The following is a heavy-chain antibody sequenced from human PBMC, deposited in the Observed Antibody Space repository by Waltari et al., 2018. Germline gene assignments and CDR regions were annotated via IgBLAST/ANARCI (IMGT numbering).Heavy chain of an antibody. V-gene: IGHV1-18*01. CDR1: GYTFTSYG. CDR2: ISAYQGNT. J-gene: IGHJ4*02. CDR3: VRDRYYGSGFSYFDY. D-gene: IGHD3-10*01. Sequence: QIQLVQSAAEVKKPGPSVKVSCKASGYTFTSYGLSWVRQAPGQGLEWMGWISAYQGNTKYAQKFQGRVTMTTDTSTTTAYMELRGLKTDDTATYYCVRDRYYGSGFSYFDYWGQGTLVIVSS.